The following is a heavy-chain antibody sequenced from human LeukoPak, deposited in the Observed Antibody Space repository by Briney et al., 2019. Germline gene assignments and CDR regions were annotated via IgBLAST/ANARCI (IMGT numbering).Heavy chain of an antibody. CDR3: ARALRSLYGMDV. J-gene: IGHJ6*02. Sequence: GESLQISLQGSGYSFTSYWIGWVRRVPGKGLEWMGIIYPGDSDTRYSPSFQGQVTISADKSISTAYLQWSSLKASDTAMYYCARALRSLYGMDVWGQGTTVTVSS. CDR1: GYSFTSYW. D-gene: IGHD5-12*01. V-gene: IGHV5-51*01. CDR2: IYPGDSDT.